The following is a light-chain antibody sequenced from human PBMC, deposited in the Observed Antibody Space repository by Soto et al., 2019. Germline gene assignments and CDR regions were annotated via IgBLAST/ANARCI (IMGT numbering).Light chain of an antibody. J-gene: IGLJ1*01. Sequence: HSALTQPASVSRSPGQSITISCTGTSIDFGAHNFFSWYQQHPVKAPKLMIYEVSNRPSGVSDRFSGSKSGNTASVTISGLQAEEEADYYCNSYTNTAARVFGTGTKVTV. V-gene: IGLV2-14*01. CDR3: NSYTNTAARV. CDR2: EVS. CDR1: SIDFGAHNF.